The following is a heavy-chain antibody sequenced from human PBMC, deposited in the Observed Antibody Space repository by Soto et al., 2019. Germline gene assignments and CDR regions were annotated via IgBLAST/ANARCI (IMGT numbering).Heavy chain of an antibody. Sequence: PSETLSLTCTVSGGSISTYYWNWIRQPPGKGLESIGYIYYSGSANYSPSLKSRVTISVDTSKNEFSLKLSSVTAADTAIYYCARDDRENTKSPPPDHWGQGTLVTVSS. V-gene: IGHV4-59*01. CDR2: IYYSGSA. J-gene: IGHJ4*02. CDR1: GGSISTYY. D-gene: IGHD3-22*01. CDR3: ARDDRENTKSPPPDH.